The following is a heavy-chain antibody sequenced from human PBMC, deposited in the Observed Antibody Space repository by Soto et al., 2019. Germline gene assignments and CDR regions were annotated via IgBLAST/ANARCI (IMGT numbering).Heavy chain of an antibody. V-gene: IGHV3-49*04. D-gene: IGHD5-12*01. Sequence: GGSLRLSCTASGLTFGDYAMSWVRQAPGKGLEWVGFIRSKAYGGTTEYAASVKGRFTISRDDSKSIAYLQMNSLKTEDTAVYYCTSEPSGYEYYYGMDVWGQGTTVTVSS. CDR3: TSEPSGYEYYYGMDV. CDR1: GLTFGDYA. J-gene: IGHJ6*02. CDR2: IRSKAYGGTT.